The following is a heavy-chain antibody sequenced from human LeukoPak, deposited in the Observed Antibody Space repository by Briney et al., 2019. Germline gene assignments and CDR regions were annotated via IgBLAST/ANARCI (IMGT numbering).Heavy chain of an antibody. V-gene: IGHV1-2*06. CDR1: XXTFTGXY. CDR3: ARDSGDY. CDR2: INPNSGGT. J-gene: IGHJ4*02. D-gene: IGHD1-26*01. Sequence: SXXTFTGXYMXXVGQAPGQGLEWIGRINPNSGGTNYAQKFQGRVTMTRDTSISTAYMELSRLRSDDTAVYYCARDSGDYWGQGTLVTVSS.